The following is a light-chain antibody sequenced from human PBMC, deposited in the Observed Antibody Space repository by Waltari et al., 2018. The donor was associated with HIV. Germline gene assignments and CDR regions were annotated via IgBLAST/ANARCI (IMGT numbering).Light chain of an antibody. CDR2: EVY. CDR1: SSDIGGYDF. J-gene: IGLJ3*02. V-gene: IGLV2-8*01. CDR3: SSYAGNYNLV. Sequence: QSALTQPPSASGSPGQSVTISCTGSSSDIGGYDFVSWFQQHPGKAPKLVIYEVYKLPSGVPERFSCSKSGNTASLTVSGLQAEDEAYYHCSSYAGNYNLVFGGGTKLTVL.